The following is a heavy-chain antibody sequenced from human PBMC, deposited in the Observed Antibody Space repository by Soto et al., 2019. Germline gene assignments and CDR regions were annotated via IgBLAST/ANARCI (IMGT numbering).Heavy chain of an antibody. CDR3: ARWVGGSMYDNSGKYDS. D-gene: IGHD3-22*01. Sequence: QVQLVESGGGVVQPGRSLRLTCAASGFTFSSNGMHWVRQAPGKGLEWVALVAYDGSKTYYVDSVRGRFTISRDNSENTLYLKMNSLRAEDTAVYYCARWVGGSMYDNSGKYDSWGQGTLVTVSS. CDR2: VAYDGSKT. J-gene: IGHJ5*01. V-gene: IGHV3-30*03. CDR1: GFTFSSNG.